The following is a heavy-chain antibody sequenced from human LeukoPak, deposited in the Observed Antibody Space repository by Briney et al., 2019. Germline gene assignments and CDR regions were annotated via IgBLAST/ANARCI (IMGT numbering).Heavy chain of an antibody. J-gene: IGHJ6*02. CDR3: ARGILKYVLRYFKAKGSGMDV. D-gene: IGHD3-9*01. CDR1: GYTFTSYD. V-gene: IGHV1-8*01. Sequence: ASVKVSCKASGYTFTSYDINWVRQATGQGLEWMGWMNPNSGNTGYAQKFQGRVTMTRNTSISTAYMELSSLRSEDTAVYYCARGILKYVLRYFKAKGSGMDVWGQGTTVTVSS. CDR2: MNPNSGNT.